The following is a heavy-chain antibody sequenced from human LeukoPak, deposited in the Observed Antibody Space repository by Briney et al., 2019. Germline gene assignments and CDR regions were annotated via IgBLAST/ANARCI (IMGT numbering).Heavy chain of an antibody. V-gene: IGHV4-4*07. D-gene: IGHD4-17*01. J-gene: IGHJ4*02. CDR1: GGSISNYY. CDR3: ARASHDYGDYSHFDY. Sequence: SETLSLTCSVSGGSISNYYWSWIRRPAGKGLEWIGRIYASGSTNYKPSLKSRVTMSVDKSKNQFSLKLSSVTAADTAVYYCARASHDYGDYSHFDYWGQGTLVTVSS. CDR2: IYASGST.